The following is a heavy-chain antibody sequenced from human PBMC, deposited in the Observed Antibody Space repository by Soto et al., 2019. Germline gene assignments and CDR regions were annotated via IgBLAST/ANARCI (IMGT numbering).Heavy chain of an antibody. D-gene: IGHD3-10*01. CDR3: ARHVRGVWFGERNAFDS. J-gene: IGHJ3*02. V-gene: IGHV5-51*01. CDR2: IYPGDSDT. Sequence: GESLKISCKGSGYSFTSYWIGWVRQMPGKGLEWMGIIYPGDSDTRYSPSFQGQVTISADKSISTAYLQWSSLKASDTAMYYCARHVRGVWFGERNAFDSWGQGTMVTVSS. CDR1: GYSFTSYW.